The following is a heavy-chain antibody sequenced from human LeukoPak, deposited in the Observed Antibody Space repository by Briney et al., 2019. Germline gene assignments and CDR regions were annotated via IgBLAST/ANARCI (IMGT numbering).Heavy chain of an antibody. J-gene: IGHJ6*02. D-gene: IGHD2-15*01. CDR3: ARPHYSDYYYYGMDV. CDR2: INPSGGST. Sequence: ASVKVSCKASGYTFTSYGISWVRQAPGQGLEWMGIINPSGGSTSYAQKFQGRVTMTSDTSTGTVYMELSSLGSEDTAVYYCARPHYSDYYYYGMDVWGQGTTVTVSS. CDR1: GYTFTSYG. V-gene: IGHV1-46*01.